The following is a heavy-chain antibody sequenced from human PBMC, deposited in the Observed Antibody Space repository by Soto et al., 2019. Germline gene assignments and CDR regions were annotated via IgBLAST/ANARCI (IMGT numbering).Heavy chain of an antibody. D-gene: IGHD3-22*01. CDR3: ARDRSDSSGYFGSLYYYYGMDV. Sequence: QVQLVESGGGVVQPGRSLRLSCAASGFTFSSYGMHWVRQAPGKGLEWVAVIWYDGSNKYYADSVKGRFTISRDNSKNTRYLQMNSLRAEDTAVYYCARDRSDSSGYFGSLYYYYGMDVWGQGTTVTVSS. CDR1: GFTFSSYG. V-gene: IGHV3-33*01. CDR2: IWYDGSNK. J-gene: IGHJ6*02.